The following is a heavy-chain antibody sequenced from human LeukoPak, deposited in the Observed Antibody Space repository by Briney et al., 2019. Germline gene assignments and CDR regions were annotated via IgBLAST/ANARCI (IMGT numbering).Heavy chain of an antibody. CDR1: GGSISSYY. J-gene: IGHJ2*01. V-gene: IGHV4-59*01. CDR2: IHYNGNT. Sequence: SETLSLTCTVSGGSISSYYWNWIRQPPGKGLEWIGFIHYNGNTNYNPSLKSRVTTSVEMSKNQFSLKLSSVTAADTAVYYCARMITAVGTEYFDLWGRGTLVTVSS. CDR3: ARMITAVGTEYFDL. D-gene: IGHD6-13*01.